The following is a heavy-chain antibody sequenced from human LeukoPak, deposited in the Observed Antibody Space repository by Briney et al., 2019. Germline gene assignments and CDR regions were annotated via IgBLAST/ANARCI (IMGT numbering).Heavy chain of an antibody. CDR3: ASQFDFWSGQETHFDY. V-gene: IGHV1-2*06. CDR2: INPNSGGT. J-gene: IGHJ4*02. CDR1: GYTFTGYY. D-gene: IGHD3-3*01. Sequence: ASVKVSCKASGYTFTGYYMHWVRQAPGQGLEWMGRINPNSGGTNYAQKFQGRVTMTRDTSISTAYMELSRLRSDDTAVYYCASQFDFWSGQETHFDYWGQGTQVTVSS.